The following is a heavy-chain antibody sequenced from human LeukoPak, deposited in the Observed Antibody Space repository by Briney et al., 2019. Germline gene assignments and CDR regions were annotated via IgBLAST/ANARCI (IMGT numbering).Heavy chain of an antibody. D-gene: IGHD3-22*01. CDR2: IYYSGST. CDR1: GGSLSSYY. J-gene: IGHJ4*02. Sequence: PSETLSLTCTVSGGSLSSYYWSWIRQPPGKGLEWIGYIYYSGSTNYNPSLKSRVTISVDTSKNQFSLKLSSVTAADTAVYYCARGVPCYYDSSGYYRYYFDYWGQGTLVTVSS. CDR3: ARGVPCYYDSSGYYRYYFDY. V-gene: IGHV4-59*01.